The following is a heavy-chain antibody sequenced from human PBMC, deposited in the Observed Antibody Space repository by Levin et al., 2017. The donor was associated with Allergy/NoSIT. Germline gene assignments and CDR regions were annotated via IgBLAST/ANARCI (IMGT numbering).Heavy chain of an antibody. D-gene: IGHD3-22*01. J-gene: IGHJ4*02. V-gene: IGHV1-2*02. CDR1: RYIFSDYF. CDR2: INPHSGDT. CDR3: ARDLYNDDSVFGY. Sequence: ASVKVSCKASRYIFSDYFIHWVRQAPGQGLEWMGWINPHSGDTKYAQEFQGRVTMTRDTSISTAYMEMTRLTSDDTAVYYCARDLYNDDSVFGYWGQGTLVNVFS.